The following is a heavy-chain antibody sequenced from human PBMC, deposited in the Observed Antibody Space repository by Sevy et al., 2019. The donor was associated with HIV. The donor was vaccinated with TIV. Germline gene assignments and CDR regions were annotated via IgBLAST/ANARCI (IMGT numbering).Heavy chain of an antibody. Sequence: GGSLRLSCAASGFTFTTYAMGWVRQAPGKGLKWVSTLSGSGVSTYYADSVKGRFTISRDNSKNTLFLQMDSLRAEDTAVYYCAKDFYDSSGYYPMEAFDIWGQGTMVTVSS. J-gene: IGHJ3*02. CDR2: LSGSGVST. V-gene: IGHV3-23*01. CDR3: AKDFYDSSGYYPMEAFDI. D-gene: IGHD3-22*01. CDR1: GFTFTTYA.